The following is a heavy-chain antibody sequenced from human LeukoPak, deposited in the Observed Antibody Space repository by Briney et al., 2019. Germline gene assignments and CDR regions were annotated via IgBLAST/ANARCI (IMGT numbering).Heavy chain of an antibody. V-gene: IGHV1-69*06. CDR3: ARAKQQPYPSFDY. CDR2: IIPIFGTA. Sequence: GASVKVSCKASGGTFSSYAISWVRQAPGQGLEWMGGIIPIFGTANYAQKFQGRVTITADKSTSTAYMELSSLRSEDTAVYYCARAKQQPYPSFDYWGHGTLVTVSS. J-gene: IGHJ4*01. CDR1: GGTFSSYA. D-gene: IGHD6-13*01.